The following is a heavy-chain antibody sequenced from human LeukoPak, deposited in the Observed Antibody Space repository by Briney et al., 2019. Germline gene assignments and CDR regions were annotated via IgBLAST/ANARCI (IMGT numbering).Heavy chain of an antibody. V-gene: IGHV3-48*04. CDR3: ATDKANWAFDQ. Sequence: GGSLRLSCAASGLTLSSHHMNWIRQAPGEGLEWVSYISTGSRAICYADSVKGRFTISRDNAKNLLYLQMNSLRAEDTAVYYCATDKANWAFDQWGQGALVTVSS. D-gene: IGHD7-27*01. CDR2: ISTGSRAI. CDR1: GLTLSSHH. J-gene: IGHJ4*02.